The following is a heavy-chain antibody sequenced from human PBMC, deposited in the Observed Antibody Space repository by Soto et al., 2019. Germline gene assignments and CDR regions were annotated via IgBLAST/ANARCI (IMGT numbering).Heavy chain of an antibody. J-gene: IGHJ4*02. CDR2: INPNSGGT. CDR1: GYTFTGYY. CDR3: AREFLYYYDSSGYLDY. Sequence: GASVKVSCKASGYTFTGYYMHWVRQAPGQGLEWMGWINPNSGGTNYAQKFQGWVTMTRDTSISTAYMELSRLRSDDTAVYYCAREFLYYYDSSGYLDYWGQGTLVTVSS. D-gene: IGHD3-22*01. V-gene: IGHV1-2*04.